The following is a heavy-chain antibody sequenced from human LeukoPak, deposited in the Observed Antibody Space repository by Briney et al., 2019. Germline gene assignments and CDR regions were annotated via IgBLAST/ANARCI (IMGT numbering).Heavy chain of an antibody. D-gene: IGHD6-13*01. J-gene: IGHJ4*02. CDR1: GGSISSGGYY. CDR2: IYHSGST. V-gene: IGHV4-30-2*01. Sequence: SETLSLTCTVSGGSISSGGYYWSWIRQPPGKGLEWIGYIYHSGSTYYNPSLKSRVTISVDRSKNQFSLKLSSVTAADTAVYYCARARGYSSSWYYFDYWGQGTLVTVSS. CDR3: ARARGYSSSWYYFDY.